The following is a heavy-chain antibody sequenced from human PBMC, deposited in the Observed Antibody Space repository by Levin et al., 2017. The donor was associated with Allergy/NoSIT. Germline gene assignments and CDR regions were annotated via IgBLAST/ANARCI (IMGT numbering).Heavy chain of an antibody. CDR2: INPSGGRA. CDR1: GYPFTSYY. Sequence: ASVKVSCKSSGYPFTSYYINWVRQTPGQGLEWIGKINPSGGRASFAQRFQGRVTMTRDTSTSTVYVKLTSLTSDDTGVYYCARWASTEAKFDSWGQGTLVTVSS. J-gene: IGHJ5*01. D-gene: IGHD4-23*01. V-gene: IGHV1-46*01. CDR3: ARWASTEAKFDS.